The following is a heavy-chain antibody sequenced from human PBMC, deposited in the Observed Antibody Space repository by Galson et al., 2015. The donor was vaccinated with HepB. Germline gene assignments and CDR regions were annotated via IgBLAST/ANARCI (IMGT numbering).Heavy chain of an antibody. V-gene: IGHV3-23*01. D-gene: IGHD3-22*01. CDR1: GFTFSPYS. CDR3: AKGRGFSYDSRGGFDY. J-gene: IGHJ4*02. Sequence: SLRLSCAASGFTFSPYSMNWVRQAPGRGLDWVSVISGSGGTTYYADSVKGRFTISRDNSRNTLYLQMNSLRAEDTAVYYCAKGRGFSYDSRGGFDYWGQGTLVTVSS. CDR2: ISGSGGTT.